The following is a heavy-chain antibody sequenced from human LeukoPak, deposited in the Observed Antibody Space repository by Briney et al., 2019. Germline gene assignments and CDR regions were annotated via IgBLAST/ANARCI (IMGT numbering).Heavy chain of an antibody. V-gene: IGHV1-18*01. D-gene: IGHD3-22*01. Sequence: ASVKVSCKASGYTFTSYGISWVRQAPGQGLEWMGCISAYNGNTNYAQKLQGRVTMTTDTSTSTAYMEQRSLRSDDTAVYYCARDLRGGYDNSGYWDPWFDYWGQGTLVTVSS. CDR1: GYTFTSYG. J-gene: IGHJ4*02. CDR2: ISAYNGNT. CDR3: ARDLRGGYDNSGYWDPWFDY.